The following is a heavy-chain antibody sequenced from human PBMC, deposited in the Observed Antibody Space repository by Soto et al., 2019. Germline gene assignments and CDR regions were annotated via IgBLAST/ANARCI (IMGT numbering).Heavy chain of an antibody. V-gene: IGHV1-46*01. Sequence: GASVKVSCKASGNTFSNYYIHWVRQAPGQGLEWMGTINPSGGHTTYAQKFLGRVTMTRDTSTSTLYMELTSLRSEDTAVYYCTTTLGYCSTSCPWGQGSLVTVSS. CDR2: INPSGGHT. CDR1: GNTFSNYY. CDR3: TTTLGYCSTSCP. J-gene: IGHJ5*02. D-gene: IGHD2-2*01.